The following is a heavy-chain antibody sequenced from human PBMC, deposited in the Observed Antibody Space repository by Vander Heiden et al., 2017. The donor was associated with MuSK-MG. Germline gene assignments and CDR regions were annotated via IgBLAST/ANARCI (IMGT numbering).Heavy chain of an antibody. Sequence: QVQLQESGPGLVKPSQTLSLTCTVSGGSISSANYFWSWVRQPPGKGLEWIGYMSYSGTTACNPSLQSRITISVDTSKNQFSLNLSSVTAADTAVYYCAREVITAGDTDDVDSWGQGTMVKVSA. V-gene: IGHV4-31*03. CDR3: AREVITAGDTDDVDS. D-gene: IGHD6-13*01. CDR2: MSYSGTT. J-gene: IGHJ3*02. CDR1: GGSISSANYF.